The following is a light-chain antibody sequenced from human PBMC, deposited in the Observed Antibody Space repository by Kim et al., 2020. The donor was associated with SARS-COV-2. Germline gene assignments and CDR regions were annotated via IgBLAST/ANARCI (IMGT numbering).Light chain of an antibody. J-gene: IGLJ3*02. CDR2: QDT. V-gene: IGLV3-1*01. CDR1: KLGDKY. Sequence: SYELTQPPSMSVSPGQTASVTCSGDKLGDKYACWYQQKPGQSPVLVIYQDTKRPSGIPERFSGSNSGNTATLTISGTQAMDEADYYCQAWASSTGVFGGG. CDR3: QAWASSTGV.